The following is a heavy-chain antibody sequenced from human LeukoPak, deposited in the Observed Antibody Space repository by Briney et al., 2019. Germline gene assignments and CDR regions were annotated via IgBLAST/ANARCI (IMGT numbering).Heavy chain of an antibody. Sequence: GGSLRLSCAASNFIFGSVWTSSVRQAPGKGLEWVANIKQDGSEKYYVDSVKGRFTISRDNAKNSLYLQMNSLRAEDTAMYYCARDPDYDFSSAGGATYFGDCGQRALVTVSS. J-gene: IGHJ4*02. V-gene: IGHV3-7*01. CDR3: ARDPDYDFSSAGGATYFGD. CDR1: NFIFGSVW. D-gene: IGHD3-3*01. CDR2: IKQDGSEK.